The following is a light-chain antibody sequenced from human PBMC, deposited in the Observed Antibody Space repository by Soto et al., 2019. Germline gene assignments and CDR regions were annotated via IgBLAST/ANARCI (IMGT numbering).Light chain of an antibody. CDR2: QNN. CDR3: GTWDSSLSAGV. J-gene: IGLJ1*01. V-gene: IGLV1-51*02. CDR1: SSKIGNNF. Sequence: QSALTQPPSVSAAPGQKGTISCSGGSSKIGNNFVSWYQQLPGTAPKHLISQNNKRPSGIPDRFSGSKSGTTATLAITGLQTGDEADYYCGTWDSSLSAGVFGTGTKVTVL.